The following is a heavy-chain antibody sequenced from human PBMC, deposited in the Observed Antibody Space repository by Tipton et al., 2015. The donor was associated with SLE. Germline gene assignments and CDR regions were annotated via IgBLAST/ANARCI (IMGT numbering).Heavy chain of an antibody. D-gene: IGHD6-13*01. Sequence: SLRLSCAASGFTFSSYWMTWVRQAPGKGLEWVSVISGSGGSTYYADSVKGRFTISRDNSKNTLYLQMNSLKAEDTAVYYCAKGIAAAGLYYYGMDVWGQGTTVTVSS. CDR2: ISGSGGST. CDR3: AKGIAAAGLYYYGMDV. J-gene: IGHJ6*02. CDR1: GFTFSSYW. V-gene: IGHV3-23*01.